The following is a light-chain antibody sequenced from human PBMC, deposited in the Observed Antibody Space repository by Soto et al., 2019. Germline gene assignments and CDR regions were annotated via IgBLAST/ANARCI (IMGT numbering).Light chain of an antibody. CDR2: DVS. V-gene: IGLV2-14*03. J-gene: IGLJ1*01. CDR3: CSYTTSNTRQIV. Sequence: QSALTQPASGSGSPGQSITISCTGTSRDVGGYNYVSWYQHHPGKAPKLMIYDVSNRPSGVSNRFSGSKSGNTASLTISGLQPEDEADYYCCSYTTSNTRQIVVGTGTKLTVL. CDR1: SRDVGGYNY.